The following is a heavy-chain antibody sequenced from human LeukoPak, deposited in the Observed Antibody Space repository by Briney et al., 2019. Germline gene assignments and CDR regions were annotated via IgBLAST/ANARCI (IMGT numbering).Heavy chain of an antibody. J-gene: IGHJ4*02. CDR2: INPNSGGT. CDR3: ARAIFGVVTPHFDY. D-gene: IGHD3-3*01. Sequence: GASVKVSCKASGYTFTGYYIHWVRQAPGQGLEWMGWINPNSGGTNYAQKFQGKVTMTRDTSISTAYMELSRLRSDDTAVYYCARAIFGVVTPHFDYWGQGTLVTVSS. V-gene: IGHV1-2*02. CDR1: GYTFTGYY.